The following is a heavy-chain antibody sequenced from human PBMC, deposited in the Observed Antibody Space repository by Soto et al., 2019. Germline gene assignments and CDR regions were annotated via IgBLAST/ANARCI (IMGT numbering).Heavy chain of an antibody. CDR1: GFSLSNARMG. J-gene: IGHJ4*02. CDR2: IFSNDEK. D-gene: IGHD4-17*01. V-gene: IGHV2-26*01. Sequence: QVTLKESGPVLVKPTEPLTLTCTVSGFSLSNARMGVSWIRQPPGKALEWLAHIFSNDEKSYSTSLNGRHTSPNDTSKSQVVLTMTNMDPVDTDTYYCARLQIDYGVYMPFDYWCQGTLVTVSS. CDR3: ARLQIDYGVYMPFDY.